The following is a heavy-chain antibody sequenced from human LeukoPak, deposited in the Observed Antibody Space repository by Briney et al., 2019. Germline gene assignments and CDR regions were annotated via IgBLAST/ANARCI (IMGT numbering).Heavy chain of an antibody. CDR2: ISSHGSST. CDR1: GFTFSSYW. D-gene: IGHD2-2*01. V-gene: IGHV3-74*01. Sequence: GGSLRLSCAASGFTFSSYWMHWVRQAPGKGLVWVARISSHGSSTSYGVSVTGRFTISRDNAKNTLYLQMNNLRAEDTAVYYCVRDVWGDRDSCFDCWGQGTLVTVSS. CDR3: VRDVWGDRDSCFDC. J-gene: IGHJ4*02.